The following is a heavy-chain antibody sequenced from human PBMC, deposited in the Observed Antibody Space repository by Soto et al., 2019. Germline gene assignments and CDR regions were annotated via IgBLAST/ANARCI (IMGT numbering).Heavy chain of an antibody. CDR1: GYTFTRYD. V-gene: IGHV1-8*01. J-gene: IGHJ6*02. CDR3: ARANMVRGVILRLRNYYGMDV. D-gene: IGHD3-10*01. Sequence: ASVKVSCKASGYTFTRYDINWVRQATGQGLEWMGWMNPNSGNTGYAQKFQGRVTMTRNTSISTAYMELSSLRSEDTAVYYCARANMVRGVILRLRNYYGMDVWGQGTTVTVSS. CDR2: MNPNSGNT.